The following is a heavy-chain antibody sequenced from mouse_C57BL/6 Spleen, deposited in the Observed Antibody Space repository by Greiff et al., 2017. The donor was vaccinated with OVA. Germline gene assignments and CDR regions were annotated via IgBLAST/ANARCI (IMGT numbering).Heavy chain of an antibody. D-gene: IGHD4-1*01. J-gene: IGHJ2*01. CDR1: GYTFTSYW. Sequence: QVQLQQPGAELVKPGASVKLSCKASGYTFTSYWMHWVKQRPGQGLEWIGLIHPNSGSTNYNEKFKSKATLTVDKSSSTAYMQLSSLTSEDSAVYYCARGDPGTFYFDYWGQGTTLTVSS. CDR3: ARGDPGTFYFDY. V-gene: IGHV1-64*01. CDR2: IHPNSGST.